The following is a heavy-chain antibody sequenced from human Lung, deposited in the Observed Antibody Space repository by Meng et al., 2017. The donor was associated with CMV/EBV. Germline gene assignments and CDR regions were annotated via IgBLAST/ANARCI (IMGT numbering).Heavy chain of an antibody. J-gene: IGHJ2*01. Sequence: VERLHPGHDVKKLGASVKVSCKLSGYTFINYAINWVRQAPGQGLEWMGWINTHTGNPTYGQGFTGRFVLSSDTSVSTANLQISSLRAEDTAVYYCARGGPYPDSSDFHWYFDHWGRGTLVTVSS. CDR3: ARGGPYPDSSDFHWYFDH. CDR1: GYTFINYA. V-gene: IGHV7-4-1*02. CDR2: INTHTGNP. D-gene: IGHD3-22*01.